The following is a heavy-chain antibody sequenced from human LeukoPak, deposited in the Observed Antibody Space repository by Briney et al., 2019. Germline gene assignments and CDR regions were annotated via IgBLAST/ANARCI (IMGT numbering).Heavy chain of an antibody. V-gene: IGHV3-15*01. D-gene: IGHD3-16*02. CDR3: TTPYDYVWGSYRYTGDY. CDR1: GFTFSNAW. J-gene: IGHJ4*02. Sequence: PGGSLRLSCAASGFTFSNAWMSWVRQAPGKGLEWVGRIKSKTDGGTTDYAAPVKGRFTISRDDSKNTLYLQMNSLKTEDTAVYYCTTPYDYVWGSYRYTGDYWGQGTLVTVSS. CDR2: IKSKTDGGTT.